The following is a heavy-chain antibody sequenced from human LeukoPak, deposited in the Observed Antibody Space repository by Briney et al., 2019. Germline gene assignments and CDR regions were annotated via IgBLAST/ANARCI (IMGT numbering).Heavy chain of an antibody. V-gene: IGHV3-23*01. J-gene: IGHJ4*02. Sequence: GGSLRLSCAASGFTFSSYAMSWVRQAPGKGLEWVSTFSGSGGNTYYADSVKGRFTISRDNSKNTLYLQMNSLRAEDTAVYYCARDGSGTNEYYFDYWGQGTMVTVSS. CDR3: ARDGSGTNEYYFDY. CDR1: GFTFSSYA. D-gene: IGHD3-10*01. CDR2: FSGSGGNT.